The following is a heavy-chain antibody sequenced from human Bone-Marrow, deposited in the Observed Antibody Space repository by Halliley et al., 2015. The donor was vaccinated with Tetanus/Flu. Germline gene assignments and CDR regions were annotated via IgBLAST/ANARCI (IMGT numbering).Heavy chain of an antibody. J-gene: IGHJ4*02. D-gene: IGHD2-2*01. CDR2: MYYSGTS. V-gene: IGHV4-59*01. CDR1: GGPISGYQ. Sequence: LRLSCTVSGGPISGYQWSWLRQPPGKGLEWIADMYYSGTSNYNPSLRNRVTMSFDTSKRQFSLRLESVTAADTAVYYCARVSTSACYFDFWGRGTLVVVSS. CDR3: ARVSTSACYFDF.